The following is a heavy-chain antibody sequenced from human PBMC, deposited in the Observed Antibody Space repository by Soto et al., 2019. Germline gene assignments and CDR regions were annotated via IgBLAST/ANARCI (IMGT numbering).Heavy chain of an antibody. Sequence: QDQLVQSGAEVKKPGSSVKVSCKAFGGPFSSHTFSWVRQAPGQGLEWMGRIIPALGTTTYAQKFQARVTITADESVTTVYMELNSLRTEDTAVYYCARPDFGDYWYFDPWGRGTLVTVSS. V-gene: IGHV1-69*08. CDR1: GGPFSSHT. CDR3: ARPDFGDYWYFDP. D-gene: IGHD4-17*01. CDR2: IIPALGTT. J-gene: IGHJ2*01.